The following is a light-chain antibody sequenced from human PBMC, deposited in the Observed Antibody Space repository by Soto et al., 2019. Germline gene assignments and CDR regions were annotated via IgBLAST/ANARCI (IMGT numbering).Light chain of an antibody. CDR1: QSISSTY. Sequence: EIVLTQSPGTLSVSPGERATLFCRARQSISSTYLAWYQQKPGQAPRVLLYGAFNRATGIPARFSGSGSGTDFTLTISRLEPEDCVFYYCQQYGSSSFAFGPGTKVEVK. CDR3: QQYGSSSFA. V-gene: IGKV3-20*01. J-gene: IGKJ3*01. CDR2: GAF.